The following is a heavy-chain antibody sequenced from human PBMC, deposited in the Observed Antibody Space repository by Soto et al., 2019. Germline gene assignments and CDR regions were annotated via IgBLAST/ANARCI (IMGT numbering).Heavy chain of an antibody. CDR2: IIPIFGTA. D-gene: IGHD6-6*01. CDR1: GGTFSSYA. CDR3: AAQLGSYYYDDMDV. V-gene: IGHV1-69*01. J-gene: IGHJ6*01. Sequence: QVQLVQSGAEVTKPGSSVKVSCKASGGTFSSYAISWVRQAPGQGLEWMGGIIPIFGTANYAQKFQGRVTITADEPPSAAYMELSSLRSEDTAVYYCAAQLGSYYYDDMDVWGQGTTVTVSS.